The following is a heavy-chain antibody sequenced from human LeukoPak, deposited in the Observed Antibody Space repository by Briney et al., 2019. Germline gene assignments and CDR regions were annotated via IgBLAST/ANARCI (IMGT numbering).Heavy chain of an antibody. Sequence: ASVKVSCKASGYTFTSYFMHWVRQVPGQGPEWMGLIDPSGGSTSYAQKFRDRVTMTRDTSTSTVYMQLSSLRSEDTAVYYCARGFDIVVVPAAISWFDPWGQGTLVTVSS. D-gene: IGHD2-2*02. CDR2: IDPSGGST. CDR3: ARGFDIVVVPAAISWFDP. J-gene: IGHJ5*02. V-gene: IGHV1-46*01. CDR1: GYTFTSYF.